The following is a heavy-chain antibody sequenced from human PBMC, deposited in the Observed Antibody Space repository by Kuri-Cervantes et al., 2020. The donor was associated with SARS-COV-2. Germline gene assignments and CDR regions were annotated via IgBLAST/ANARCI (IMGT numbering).Heavy chain of an antibody. D-gene: IGHD5-12*01. CDR2: ISYDGSNK. Sequence: GGSLRLFCAASGFTFSSYGMHWVRQAPGKGLEWVAVISYDGSNKYYADSVKGRFTISRDNSKNTLYLQMNSLRAEDTAVYYCAKAYDPYGMDVWGQGTTVTVSS. CDR1: GFTFSSYG. J-gene: IGHJ6*02. V-gene: IGHV3-30*18. CDR3: AKAYDPYGMDV.